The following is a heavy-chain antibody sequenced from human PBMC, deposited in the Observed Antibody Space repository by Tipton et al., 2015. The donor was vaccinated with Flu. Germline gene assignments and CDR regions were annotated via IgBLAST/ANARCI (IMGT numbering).Heavy chain of an antibody. Sequence: TLSLTCTVSGDSINSDYFWGWIRQPPGKGLEWIAAIHRFGSTEYNPSLKSRVTISVDTSKNQFSLRLNSVTAADTAVYFCARERLGEYNSAGYPDSWGQGTLVTVSP. V-gene: IGHV4-38-2*02. D-gene: IGHD3-16*01. CDR1: GDSINSDYF. CDR2: IHRFGST. CDR3: ARERLGEYNSAGYPDS. J-gene: IGHJ4*02.